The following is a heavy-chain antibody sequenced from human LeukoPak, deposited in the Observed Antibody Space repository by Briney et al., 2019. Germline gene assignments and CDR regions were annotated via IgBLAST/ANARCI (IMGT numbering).Heavy chain of an antibody. CDR3: AKDMLTDDYYDSSGYDY. J-gene: IGHJ4*02. V-gene: IGHV3-30*18. D-gene: IGHD3-22*01. CDR1: GFTFSSYG. Sequence: GGSLRLSCAASGFTFSSYGMHWVRQAPGKGLEWVAVISYDGSNKYYADSVKGRFTISRDNSKNTLYLQMNSLRAEDTAVYYCAKDMLTDDYYDSSGYDYWGQGTLVTVSS. CDR2: ISYDGSNK.